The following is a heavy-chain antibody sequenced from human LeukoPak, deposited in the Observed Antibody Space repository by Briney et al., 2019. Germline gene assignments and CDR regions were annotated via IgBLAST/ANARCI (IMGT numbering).Heavy chain of an antibody. CDR3: AGGKITMIVGSDAFDI. V-gene: IGHV4-59*08. D-gene: IGHD3-22*01. CDR2: IYYSGST. CDR1: GDSISSYY. Sequence: SETLSLTCTVSGDSISSYYWSWIRQPPGKGLEWIGYIYYSGSTNYNHSLKSRLTISVDPSTNQFPLKLSSVTAADTAVYYCAGGKITMIVGSDAFDIWGQATMLTVSS. J-gene: IGHJ3*02.